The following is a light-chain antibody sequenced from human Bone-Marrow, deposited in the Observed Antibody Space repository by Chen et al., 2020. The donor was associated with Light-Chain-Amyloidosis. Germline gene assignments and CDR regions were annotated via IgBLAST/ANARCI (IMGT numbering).Light chain of an antibody. J-gene: IGLJ1*01. Sequence: QSALTQPASVSGPPGQSITISCPGTSSDVGGDNHVSWYQQHPDKAPKLMIYEATNRPSWVPDRFSGSKSDNTASLTISELQTEDEADYFCSSYTITNTLVFGSGTRVTVL. CDR2: EAT. CDR1: SSDVGGDNH. CDR3: SSYTITNTLV. V-gene: IGLV2-14*01.